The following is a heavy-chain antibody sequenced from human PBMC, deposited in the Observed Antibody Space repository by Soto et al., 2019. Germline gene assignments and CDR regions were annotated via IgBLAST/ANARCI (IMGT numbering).Heavy chain of an antibody. J-gene: IGHJ5*02. V-gene: IGHV3-23*01. CDR2: ISGSGGST. CDR3: AKDNRDGSGISLAPFDP. Sequence: ILSCAASGFTFSSYAMSWVRQAPGKGLEWVSAISGSGGSTYYADSVKGRFTISRDNSKNTLYLQMNSLRAEDTAVYYCAKDNRDGSGISLAPFDPWGQGTLVTVSS. D-gene: IGHD3-10*01. CDR1: GFTFSSYA.